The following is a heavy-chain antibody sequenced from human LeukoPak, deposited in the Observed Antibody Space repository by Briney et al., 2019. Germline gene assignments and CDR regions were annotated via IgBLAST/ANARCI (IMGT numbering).Heavy chain of an antibody. V-gene: IGHV1-2*02. CDR1: GYTFTSYY. J-gene: IGHJ5*02. Sequence: GASVKVSCKTSGYTFTSYYMNWVRQAPGQGLEWMGWINPNSGGTNYAQKFQGRVTMTRDTSISTAYMELSRLRSDDTAVYYCARDNYYDSSGYYYDDSRRSFDPWGQGTLVTVSS. CDR2: INPNSGGT. D-gene: IGHD3-22*01. CDR3: ARDNYYDSSGYYYDDSRRSFDP.